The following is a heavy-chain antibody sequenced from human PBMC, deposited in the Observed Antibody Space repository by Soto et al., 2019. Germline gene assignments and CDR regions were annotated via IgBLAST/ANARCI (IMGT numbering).Heavy chain of an antibody. Sequence: GGSLRLSCAASGFRFSSYAMSWVRQAPRKGLEWVSIVSGSGGFTYYADSVKGRFTVSRDNSKNTLYLQMNSLRAEDTAVYYCAKVGEEDFYDSSGYFDFCGQGTLVTVSS. J-gene: IGHJ4*02. CDR3: AKVGEEDFYDSSGYFDF. D-gene: IGHD3-22*01. V-gene: IGHV3-23*01. CDR2: VSGSGGFT. CDR1: GFRFSSYA.